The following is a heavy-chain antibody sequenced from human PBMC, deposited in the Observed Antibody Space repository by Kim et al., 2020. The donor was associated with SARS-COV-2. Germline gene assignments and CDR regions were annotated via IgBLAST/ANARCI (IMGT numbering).Heavy chain of an antibody. CDR1: GGSISSSSYY. V-gene: IGHV4-39*01. CDR2: IYYSGST. Sequence: SETLSLTCTVSGGSISSSSYYWGWIRQPPGKGLEWIGSIYYSGSTYYNPSLKSRVTISVDTSKNQFSLKLSSVTAADTAVYYCARLDLYSGPGGGVYYFDYWGQGTLVTVSS. CDR3: ARLDLYSGPGGGVYYFDY. J-gene: IGHJ4*02. D-gene: IGHD5-12*01.